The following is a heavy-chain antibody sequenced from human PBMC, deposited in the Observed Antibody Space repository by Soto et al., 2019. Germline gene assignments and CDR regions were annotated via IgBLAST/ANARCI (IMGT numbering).Heavy chain of an antibody. D-gene: IGHD3-3*01. J-gene: IGHJ6*02. CDR3: ARDTHYDFWSGPNFYGMDV. CDR1: GGSISLGDYY. Sequence: SETLSLTCTVSGGSISLGDYYWSWIRQPPGKGLEWIGYIYYSGSTYYNPSLKSRVTISVDTSKNQFSLKLSSVTAADTAVYYCARDTHYDFWSGPNFYGMDVWGQGTTVTVSS. V-gene: IGHV4-30-4*01. CDR2: IYYSGST.